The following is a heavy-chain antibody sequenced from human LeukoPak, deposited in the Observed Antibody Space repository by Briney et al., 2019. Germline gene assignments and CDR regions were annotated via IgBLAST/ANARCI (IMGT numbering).Heavy chain of an antibody. CDR1: GYTFTGYY. CDR3: ARARGVISPDFDY. V-gene: IGHV1-2*02. CDR2: INPNSGGT. D-gene: IGHD3-10*01. J-gene: IGHJ4*02. Sequence: ASVKVSCKASGYTFTGYYMHWVRQAPGQGLEWMGWINPNSGGTNYARKFLGRVTMTRDTSISTAYMELSRLRSDDTAVYYCARARGVISPDFDYWGQGTLVTVSS.